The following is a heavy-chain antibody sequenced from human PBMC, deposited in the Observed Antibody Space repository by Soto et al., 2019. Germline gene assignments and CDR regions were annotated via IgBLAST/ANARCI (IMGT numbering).Heavy chain of an antibody. Sequence: SETLSLTCAVYGGSFSGYYWSWIRQPPGKGLEWIGEINHSGSTNYNPSLKSRVTISVDTSKNQFSLKLSSVTAADTAVYYCARGLNSHSSGWYGTGYWGQGTLVTVSS. CDR3: ARGLNSHSSGWYGTGY. CDR1: GGSFSGYY. V-gene: IGHV4-34*01. J-gene: IGHJ4*02. D-gene: IGHD6-19*01. CDR2: INHSGST.